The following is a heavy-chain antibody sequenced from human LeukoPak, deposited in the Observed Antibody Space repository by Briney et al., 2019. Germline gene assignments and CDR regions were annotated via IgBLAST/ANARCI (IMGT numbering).Heavy chain of an antibody. CDR2: ISGSGGST. CDR3: AKDERRYYYDSSGSDDAFDI. Sequence: GGSLRLSCAASGFTFSSYAMSWVRQAPGKGLERVSAISGSGGSTYYADSVKGRFTISRDNSKNTLYLQMNSLRAEDTAVYYCAKDERRYYYDSSGSDDAFDIWGQGTMVTVSS. D-gene: IGHD3-22*01. CDR1: GFTFSSYA. J-gene: IGHJ3*02. V-gene: IGHV3-23*01.